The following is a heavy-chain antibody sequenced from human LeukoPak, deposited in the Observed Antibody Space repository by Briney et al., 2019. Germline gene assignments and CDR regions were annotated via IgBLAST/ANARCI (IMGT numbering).Heavy chain of an antibody. Sequence: ASVKVSCKASGGTFGSYAISWVRQAPGQGLEWMGWISAYSGNTNYAQKLQGRVTMTTDTSTSTAYMELRSLRSDDTAVYYCARDRGSGWFRYWGQGTLVTVSS. D-gene: IGHD6-19*01. J-gene: IGHJ4*02. CDR2: ISAYSGNT. V-gene: IGHV1-18*01. CDR1: GGTFGSYA. CDR3: ARDRGSGWFRY.